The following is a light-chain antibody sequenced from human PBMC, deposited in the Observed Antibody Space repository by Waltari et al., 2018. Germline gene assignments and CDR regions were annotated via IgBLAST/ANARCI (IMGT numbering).Light chain of an antibody. CDR2: AAS. V-gene: IGKV1-39*01. CDR1: QSISSN. CDR3: QQSYSTPLVT. Sequence: DIQMTQSPSSLSASVGDRVTITFRASQSISSNLNWYKQKPGKAPKLLIYAASSLQSGVPSRFSGSGSGTDFTLTISSLQPEDFATYYCQQSYSTPLVTFGPGTRLEIK. J-gene: IGKJ5*01.